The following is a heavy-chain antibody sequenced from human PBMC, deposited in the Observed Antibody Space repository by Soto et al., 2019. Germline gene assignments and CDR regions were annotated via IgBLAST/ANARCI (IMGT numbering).Heavy chain of an antibody. V-gene: IGHV4-31*03. CDR3: ARGPFGAKENAFDI. Sequence: SETLSLTCTLSGASISSGGYYWSCICQHPGKGLEWIGYIYYSGSTYYNPSLKSRVTISVDTSKNQFSLKLSSVTAADTAVYYCARGPFGAKENAFDIWGQGTMVT. J-gene: IGHJ3*02. D-gene: IGHD3-16*01. CDR2: IYYSGST. CDR1: GASISSGGYY.